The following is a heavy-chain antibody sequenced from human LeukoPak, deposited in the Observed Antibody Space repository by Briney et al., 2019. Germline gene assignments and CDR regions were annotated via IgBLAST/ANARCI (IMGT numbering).Heavy chain of an antibody. V-gene: IGHV3-30*02. J-gene: IGHJ4*02. CDR2: VRKDATEK. D-gene: IGHD1-1*01. CDR3: AKRSGPNSGPFDS. CDR1: GFIFTEYG. Sequence: PGGSLRLSCAASGFIFTEYGMYWVRQAPGKGLEWLAFVRKDATEKKYADSVEGRFTISRDDSENTVYLKMNNLRVDDTAVYYCAKRSGPNSGPFDSWGQGTPVIVSS.